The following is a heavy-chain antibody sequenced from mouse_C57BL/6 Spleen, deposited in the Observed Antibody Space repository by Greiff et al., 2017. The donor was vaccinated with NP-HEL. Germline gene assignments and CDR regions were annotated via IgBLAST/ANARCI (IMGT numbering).Heavy chain of an antibody. CDR3: AKIAYGNYRYFDV. CDR2: LNPNNGGT. D-gene: IGHD2-1*01. J-gene: IGHJ1*03. CDR1: GYTFTDYY. Sequence: EVQLQQSGPELVKPGASVKISCKASGYTFTDYYMNWVKQSHGKSLEWIGDLNPNNGGTSYNQKFKGKATLTVDKSSSTAYMELRSLTSEDSAVYYCAKIAYGNYRYFDVWGTGTTVTVSS. V-gene: IGHV1-26*01.